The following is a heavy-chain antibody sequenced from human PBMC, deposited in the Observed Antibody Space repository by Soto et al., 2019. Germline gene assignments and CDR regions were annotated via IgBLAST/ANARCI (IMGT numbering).Heavy chain of an antibody. Sequence: QVQLLQSGTEVKEPRASVKVSCKASGYTFTSFDISWVRQAPGQGLEWVGWTTASNTHTNYAQKLQGRVTMTTDTSTSTAYMELRSLIFDDTAIYYCARGGYSSGYHYWGQGTLVTVSS. CDR3: ARGGYSSGYHY. V-gene: IGHV1-18*04. J-gene: IGHJ4*02. D-gene: IGHD3-22*01. CDR1: GYTFTSFD. CDR2: TTASNTHT.